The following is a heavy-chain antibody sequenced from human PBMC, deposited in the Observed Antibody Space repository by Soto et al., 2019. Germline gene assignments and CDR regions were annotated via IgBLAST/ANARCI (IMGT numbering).Heavy chain of an antibody. J-gene: IGHJ4*02. CDR2: IYWDDDK. Sequence: QITLKESGPPLVKPTQTLTLTCTFSGFSLSTSGVGVGWIRQPPGKALEWLALIYWDDDKRYSPSLKSRLTITRDTSKNQVVLTMTNMDPVDTATYYCAHSRITMVRGVYFDYWCQGTLVTVCS. V-gene: IGHV2-5*02. CDR3: AHSRITMVRGVYFDY. D-gene: IGHD3-10*01. CDR1: GFSLSTSGVG.